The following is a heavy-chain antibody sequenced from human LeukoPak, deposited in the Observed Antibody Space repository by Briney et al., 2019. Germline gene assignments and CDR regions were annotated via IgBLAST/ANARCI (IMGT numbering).Heavy chain of an antibody. CDR3: AKQLGYCSSTSCYTSDDDAFDI. CDR1: GGSISSGGYY. D-gene: IGHD2-2*02. V-gene: IGHV4-31*03. J-gene: IGHJ3*02. Sequence: PSQTLSLTCTVSGGSISSGGYYWSWLRQPPGTGLEWLGYIYYSGSTYYNPSLKSRVTISVDTSKNQFSLKLSSVTAADTAVYYCAKQLGYCSSTSCYTSDDDAFDIWGQGTMVTVSS. CDR2: IYYSGST.